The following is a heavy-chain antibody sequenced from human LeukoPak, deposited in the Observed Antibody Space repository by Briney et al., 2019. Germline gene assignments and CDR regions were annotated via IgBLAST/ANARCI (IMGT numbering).Heavy chain of an antibody. Sequence: GGSLRLSCAASGFAFSSYWMHWVRQAPGKGLVWVSRINSDGSSTSYADSVKGRFTISRDNANNTLYLQMNNLRAEDTAVYYCARHPTLYPDWGQGTLVTVSS. V-gene: IGHV3-74*01. CDR3: ARHPTLYPD. J-gene: IGHJ4*02. CDR1: GFAFSSYW. CDR2: INSDGSST. D-gene: IGHD2-8*01.